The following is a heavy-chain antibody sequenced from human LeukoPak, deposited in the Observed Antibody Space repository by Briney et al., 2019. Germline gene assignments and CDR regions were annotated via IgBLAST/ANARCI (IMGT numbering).Heavy chain of an antibody. CDR3: AKGTILGRYPGYFDY. CDR1: GFTFNSYA. J-gene: IGHJ4*02. CDR2: ISGSGGST. Sequence: GGSLRLSCAASGFTFNSYATIWVRQAPGKGLEWVSAISGSGGSTYYADSVKGRFTISRDNSNNTLYLQMNILRAEDTAVYYCAKGTILGRYPGYFDYWGQGTLVTVSS. D-gene: IGHD4/OR15-4a*01. V-gene: IGHV3-23*01.